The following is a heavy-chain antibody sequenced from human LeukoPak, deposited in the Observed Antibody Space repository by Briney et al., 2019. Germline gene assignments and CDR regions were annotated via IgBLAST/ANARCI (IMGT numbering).Heavy chain of an antibody. Sequence: ASVKVPCKASGYTFTSYYMHWVRQAPGQGLEWMGWINPKSGGTSYAQKFQGRVTMTRDTSISTAYMELSRLRSDDTAVYYCARVGATTHPPFDPWGQGTLVTVSS. D-gene: IGHD1-26*01. CDR3: ARVGATTHPPFDP. V-gene: IGHV1-2*02. CDR1: GYTFTSYY. CDR2: INPKSGGT. J-gene: IGHJ5*02.